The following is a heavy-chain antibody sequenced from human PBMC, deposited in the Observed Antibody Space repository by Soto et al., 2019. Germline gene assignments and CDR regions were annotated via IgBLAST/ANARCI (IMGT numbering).Heavy chain of an antibody. CDR2: ISGNGDSA. J-gene: IGHJ4*02. D-gene: IGHD6-19*01. CDR1: GFTFRDYA. V-gene: IGHV3-23*01. CDR3: SKERRGSGWSVCNF. Sequence: VQLLESGGGLVQPGGSLRLSCAASGFTFRDYAMNWVRLSPGKGLEWVSDISGNGDSARHADSVKGRFTIARDNSRNTLYLQTNGLRVDDTAVNYCSKERRGSGWSVCNFWGQGTLVTVSS.